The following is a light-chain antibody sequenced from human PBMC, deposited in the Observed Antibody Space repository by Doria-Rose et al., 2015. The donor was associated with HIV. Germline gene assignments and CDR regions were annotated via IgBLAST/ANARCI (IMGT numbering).Light chain of an antibody. Sequence: TQSPGTLSLSPGERATLSCRASQTIPSQDLGWYQQKLGQASRVLIYGASSRATGIPDRFSGSGSGTDFTLTISRLEPEDFAVYYCQQYGSLSAITFGQGTRLEIK. CDR3: QQYGSLSAIT. J-gene: IGKJ5*01. CDR1: QTIPSQD. V-gene: IGKV3-20*01. CDR2: GAS.